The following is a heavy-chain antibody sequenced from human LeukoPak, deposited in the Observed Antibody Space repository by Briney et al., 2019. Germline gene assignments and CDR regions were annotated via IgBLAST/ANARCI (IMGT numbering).Heavy chain of an antibody. Sequence: GGSLRLSCAASGFTLRSYDMSWVRQAPGKGLEWVAATSGSGVNSYYADSVRGRFTISRDNSQNTLYLQMDSLRAEDTALYYSGKEYSGYDFDYWGQGTLVTVSS. CDR3: GKEYSGYDFDY. CDR2: TSGSGVNS. J-gene: IGHJ4*02. CDR1: GFTLRSYD. D-gene: IGHD5-12*01. V-gene: IGHV3-23*01.